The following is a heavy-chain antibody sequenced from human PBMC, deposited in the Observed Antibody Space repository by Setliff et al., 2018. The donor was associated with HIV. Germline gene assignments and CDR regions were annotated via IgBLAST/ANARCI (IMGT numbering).Heavy chain of an antibody. CDR1: GGSFSSKACY. J-gene: IGHJ4*02. Sequence: PSETLSLTCTVSGGSFSSKACYWGWIRQPHGKGLEWIGSISYTGNAYNTPSLKSRVTISVDASKNQISLKLTSVTAADTSTYSCAREGDGIAYWGQGPLV. CDR3: AREGDGIAY. CDR2: ISYTGNA. V-gene: IGHV4-39*01. D-gene: IGHD2-21*02.